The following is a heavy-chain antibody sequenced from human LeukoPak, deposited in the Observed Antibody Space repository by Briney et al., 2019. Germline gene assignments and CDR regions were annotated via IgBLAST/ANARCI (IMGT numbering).Heavy chain of an antibody. CDR1: GGTFSSYT. Sequence: GSSVKVSCKASGGTFSSYTISWVRQAPGQGLEWMGRIIPILGIANYAQKFQGRVTITADKSTSTAYMELSSLRSEDTAVYYCARSHIVVVIDIRDDAIDIWGQGTMVTVSS. J-gene: IGHJ3*02. CDR2: IIPILGIA. D-gene: IGHD2-21*01. CDR3: ARSHIVVVIDIRDDAIDI. V-gene: IGHV1-69*02.